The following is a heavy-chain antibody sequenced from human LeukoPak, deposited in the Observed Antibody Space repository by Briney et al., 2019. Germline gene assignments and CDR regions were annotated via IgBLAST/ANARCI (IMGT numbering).Heavy chain of an antibody. Sequence: ASVKVSCKASGGTFSSYAISWVRQAPGQGLEWMGRIIPIFGTANYAQKFQGRVTITTDESTSTAYMELSSLRSEDTAVYYCARDPQSLGYCSGGSCHGGFDPWGQGALVTVSS. CDR2: IIPIFGTA. J-gene: IGHJ5*02. CDR3: ARDPQSLGYCSGGSCHGGFDP. CDR1: GGTFSSYA. D-gene: IGHD2-15*01. V-gene: IGHV1-69*05.